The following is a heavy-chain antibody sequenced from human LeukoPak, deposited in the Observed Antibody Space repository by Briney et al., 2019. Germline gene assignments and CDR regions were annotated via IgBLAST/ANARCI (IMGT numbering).Heavy chain of an antibody. CDR1: GFTFSSYS. J-gene: IGHJ4*02. Sequence: GGSLRLSCAVSGFTFSSYSMSWVRQASGKGLEWVSSISSSGTYKYYADSVKGRFTISRDNAKNSLYLQMNSLRAEDTAVYYCAKGKDSVAGATNDYWGQGTLVTVSS. V-gene: IGHV3-21*01. CDR3: AKGKDSVAGATNDY. CDR2: ISSSGTYK. D-gene: IGHD6-19*01.